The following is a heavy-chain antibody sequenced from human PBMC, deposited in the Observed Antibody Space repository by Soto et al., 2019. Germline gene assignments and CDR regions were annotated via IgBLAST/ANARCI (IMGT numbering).Heavy chain of an antibody. J-gene: IGHJ6*02. V-gene: IGHV4-61*01. CDR2: IYYSGST. D-gene: IGHD1-1*01. CDR1: GGSVSSGSYY. Sequence: QVQLQESGPGLVKPSETLSLTCTVSGGSVSSGSYYWSWIRQPPGKGLEWIGYIYYSGSTNYNPSLKSRVTISVDTSKNQFSLKLSSVTAADTAVYYCARVNWNDGPPSYGMDVWGQGTTVTVSS. CDR3: ARVNWNDGPPSYGMDV.